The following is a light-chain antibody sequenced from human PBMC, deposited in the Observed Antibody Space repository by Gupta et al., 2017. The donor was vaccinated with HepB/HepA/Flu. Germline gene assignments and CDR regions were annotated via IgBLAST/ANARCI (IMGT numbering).Light chain of an antibody. J-gene: IGKJ4*01. CDR3: QRHYKLPIT. CDR2: DQS. Sequence: DIQITQSPCSLSASVRDRVSIPCQASQDITNYFNQYPQKPGKAPNLLNYDQSNLQSVVPSMFSRSGSGTDCTFTISSQPAEDIATYYCQRHYKLPITFGGGTKLEIK. V-gene: IGKV1-33*01. CDR1: QDITNY.